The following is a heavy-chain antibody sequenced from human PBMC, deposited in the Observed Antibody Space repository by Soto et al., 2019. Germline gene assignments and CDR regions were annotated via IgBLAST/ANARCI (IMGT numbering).Heavy chain of an antibody. Sequence: QVQLVQAGAEAKTPGASVKVSCKASGYTFTSYYMHWVRQAPGQGLEWMGIINPSGGSTSYAPKFLGSDPMTRDTSRSTGCVALSSLRSEDTAVYYCARFIDSSTSMGFDCWGQGTLVTVAS. D-gene: IGHD6-13*01. CDR2: INPSGGST. CDR1: GYTFTSYY. J-gene: IGHJ4*02. CDR3: ARFIDSSTSMGFDC. V-gene: IGHV1-46*01.